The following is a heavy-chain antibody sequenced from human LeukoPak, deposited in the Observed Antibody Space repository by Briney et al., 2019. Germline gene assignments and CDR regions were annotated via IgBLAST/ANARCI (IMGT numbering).Heavy chain of an antibody. CDR2: IYYSGST. CDR3: ARVSGYYYGSGSYSPLPNWYFDL. CDR1: GGSISSGSYY. Sequence: SQTLSLTCTVSGGSISSGSYYWSWIRQPPGEGLEWIGYIYYSGSTNYNPSLKSRVTISVDTSKNQFSLKLSSVTAADTAVYYCARVSGYYYGSGSYSPLPNWYFDLWGRGTLVTVSS. V-gene: IGHV4-61*01. D-gene: IGHD3-10*01. J-gene: IGHJ2*01.